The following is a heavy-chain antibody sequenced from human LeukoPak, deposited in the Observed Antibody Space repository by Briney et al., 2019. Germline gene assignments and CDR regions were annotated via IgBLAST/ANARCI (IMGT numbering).Heavy chain of an antibody. Sequence: GGSLRLSCAASGFAFSSYGMHWVRQAPGKGLEWVAFIRYDGSNKYYADSVKGRFTISRDNSKNTLYLQMNSLRAEDTAVYYCAKDRGFNDYFDYWGQGTLVTVSS. V-gene: IGHV3-30*02. CDR1: GFAFSSYG. J-gene: IGHJ4*02. D-gene: IGHD3-10*01. CDR2: IRYDGSNK. CDR3: AKDRGFNDYFDY.